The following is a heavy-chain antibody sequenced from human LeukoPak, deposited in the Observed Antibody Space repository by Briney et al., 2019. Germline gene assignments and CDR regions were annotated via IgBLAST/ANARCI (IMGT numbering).Heavy chain of an antibody. Sequence: ASVKVSCKASGYTFTSYAMHWVRQAPGQRLEWMGWINAGNDNTKYSQKFQGRVTITRDTSASTAYMELSSLRSEDTAVYYCARAYYYYDSSGPLDYWGQGTLVTVSS. J-gene: IGHJ4*02. V-gene: IGHV1-3*01. D-gene: IGHD3-22*01. CDR1: GYTFTSYA. CDR2: INAGNDNT. CDR3: ARAYYYYDSSGPLDY.